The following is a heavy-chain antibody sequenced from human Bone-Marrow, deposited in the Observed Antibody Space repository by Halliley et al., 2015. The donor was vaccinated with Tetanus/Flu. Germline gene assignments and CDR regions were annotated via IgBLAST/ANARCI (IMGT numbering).Heavy chain of an antibody. V-gene: IGHV5-10-1*01. CDR2: IDPSDSYT. J-gene: IGHJ4*02. CDR3: ARRIVVDPNLDY. D-gene: IGHD3-22*01. Sequence: EWMGRIDPSDSYTHYSPSFQGHVTFSVDKSINTAYLQWSNLRTSDTGMYFCARRIVVDPNLDYWGQGTLVTVSS.